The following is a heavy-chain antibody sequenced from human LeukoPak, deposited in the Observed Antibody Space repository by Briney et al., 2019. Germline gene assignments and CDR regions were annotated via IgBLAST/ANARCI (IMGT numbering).Heavy chain of an antibody. CDR2: ITDSGGDT. CDR1: GFTFSIYA. V-gene: IGHV3-23*01. D-gene: IGHD6-6*01. CDR3: AKGSSSSRPYYFDF. J-gene: IGHJ4*02. Sequence: GGSLRLSCTASGFTFSIYAMGWVRQAPGEGLEWGSAITDSGGDTYHADSVKGRLTISRDNSKNTLYLQMNSLRVEDTAVYYCAKGSSSSRPYYFDFWGQGTLVTVSS.